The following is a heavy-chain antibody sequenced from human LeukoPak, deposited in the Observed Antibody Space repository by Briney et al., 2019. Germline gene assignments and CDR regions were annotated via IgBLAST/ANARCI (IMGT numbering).Heavy chain of an antibody. CDR1: GYSFTSYW. CDR3: ARALGYCSSTSCYTWFDY. CDR2: IYPGDSGT. J-gene: IGHJ5*01. D-gene: IGHD2-2*02. Sequence: PGESLKISCKGSGYSFTSYWIGWVRQMPGKGLEWMGIIYPGDSGTRYSPSFQGQVTISADKSISTAYLQWSSLKASDTAMYYCARALGYCSSTSCYTWFDYWGQGTLVTVSS. V-gene: IGHV5-51*01.